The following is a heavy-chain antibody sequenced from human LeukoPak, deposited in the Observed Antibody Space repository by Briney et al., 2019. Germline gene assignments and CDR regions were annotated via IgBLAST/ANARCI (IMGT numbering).Heavy chain of an antibody. J-gene: IGHJ4*02. Sequence: SETLSLTCTVSGGSISSYYWSWIRQPPGKGLEWIGYIYYSGSTNYNPSLKSRVTISVDTSKNQFSLKLSSVTAADTAVYYCARGAGSWVYYDSSGYYPYFDYWGQGTLVTVSS. CDR2: IYYSGST. CDR1: GGSISSYY. V-gene: IGHV4-59*08. CDR3: ARGAGSWVYYDSSGYYPYFDY. D-gene: IGHD3-22*01.